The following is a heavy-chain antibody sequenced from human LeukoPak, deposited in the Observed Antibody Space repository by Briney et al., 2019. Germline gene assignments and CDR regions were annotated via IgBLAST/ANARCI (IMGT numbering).Heavy chain of an antibody. CDR2: ISGYNGNT. Sequence: ASVKVSCKASGYTFTSYGLSWVRQAPGQGLEWMGWISGYNGNTNYAQKFRGRVTMTTDTSTSTAYMELRSLRSDDTAVYYCARILSGSSSWYGVDPWGQGTLVTVSS. V-gene: IGHV1-18*04. CDR3: ARILSGSSSWYGVDP. J-gene: IGHJ5*02. D-gene: IGHD6-13*01. CDR1: GYTFTSYG.